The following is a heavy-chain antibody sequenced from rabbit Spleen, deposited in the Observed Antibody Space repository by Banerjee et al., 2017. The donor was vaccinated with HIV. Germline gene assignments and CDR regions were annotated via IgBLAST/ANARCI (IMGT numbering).Heavy chain of an antibody. CDR3: ARTLAAYSSNPFNL. V-gene: IGHV1S40*01. D-gene: IGHD7-1*01. Sequence: QSLEESGGDLVKPGASLTLTCTASGFSFSSSDYMCWVRQAPGKGLEWIACIYAGSSGSTDYASWAKGRFTISKTSSTTVTLQMTSLTAADTATYFCARTLAAYSSNPFNLWGPGTLVTVS. J-gene: IGHJ4*01. CDR1: GFSFSSSDY. CDR2: IYAGSSGST.